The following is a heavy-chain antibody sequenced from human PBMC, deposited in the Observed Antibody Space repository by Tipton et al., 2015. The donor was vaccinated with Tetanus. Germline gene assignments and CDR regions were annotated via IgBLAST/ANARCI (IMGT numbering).Heavy chain of an antibody. J-gene: IGHJ3*02. CDR2: IKSKNDGATT. D-gene: IGHD3-22*01. V-gene: IGHV3-15*01. Sequence: SLRLSCAASGFTFSDTWMSWVRQAPGKGLEWVARIKSKNDGATTDYAAPVKGRFTISRDDSIKTLYLQMNSLKTEDTALYFCTNMKVGVGAFDIWGQGTMVTVSS. CDR1: GFTFSDTW. CDR3: TNMKVGVGAFDI.